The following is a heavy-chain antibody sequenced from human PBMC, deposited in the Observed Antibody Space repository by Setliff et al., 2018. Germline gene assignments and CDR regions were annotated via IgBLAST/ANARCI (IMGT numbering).Heavy chain of an antibody. V-gene: IGHV1-8*02. Sequence: ASVKVSCKASGYTFVGYYLHWVRQATGQGLEWMGWMNPTSGNTGYAQKFQGRVTMTRNTSISTAYMELSSLRSEDTAVYYCARGAPGRYCSGGSCSYFDYWGQGILVTVSS. CDR2: MNPTSGNT. D-gene: IGHD2-15*01. CDR3: ARGAPGRYCSGGSCSYFDY. CDR1: GYTFVGYY. J-gene: IGHJ4*02.